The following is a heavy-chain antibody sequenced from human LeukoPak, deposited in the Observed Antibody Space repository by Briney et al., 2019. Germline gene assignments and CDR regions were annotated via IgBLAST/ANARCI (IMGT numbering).Heavy chain of an antibody. J-gene: IGHJ4*02. V-gene: IGHV3-66*01. CDR2: IYSGGST. CDR1: GFTFSSYD. Sequence: GGSLRLSCAVSGFTFSSYDMSWVRQAPGKGLEWVSVIYSGGSTYYADSVKGRFTISRDNSKNTLYLQMNSLRAEDTAVYYCARDLTIGYFDYWGQGTLVTVSS. CDR3: ARDLTIGYFDY. D-gene: IGHD5-24*01.